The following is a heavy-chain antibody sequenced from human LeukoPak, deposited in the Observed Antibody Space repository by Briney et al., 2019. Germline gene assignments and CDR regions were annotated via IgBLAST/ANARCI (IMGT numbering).Heavy chain of an antibody. D-gene: IGHD3-22*01. Sequence: VASVKVSCKASGYTFTGYYMHWERQAPGQGLEWMGWINPNSGGTNYAQKFQGRVTMTRDTSISTAYMELSRLRSDDTAVYYCARVRVRDSSGYLGYWGQGTLVTVSS. J-gene: IGHJ4*02. CDR2: INPNSGGT. V-gene: IGHV1-2*02. CDR1: GYTFTGYY. CDR3: ARVRVRDSSGYLGY.